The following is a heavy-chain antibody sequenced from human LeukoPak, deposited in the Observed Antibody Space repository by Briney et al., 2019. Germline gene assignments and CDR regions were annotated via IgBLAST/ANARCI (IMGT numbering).Heavy chain of an antibody. D-gene: IGHD6-25*01. CDR2: IREDGNRM. V-gene: IGHV3-30*02. CDR3: AKDILRGGYIFDS. CDR1: GFTFSSFD. J-gene: IGHJ4*02. Sequence: GGSLRLSCAASGFTFSSFDMHWVRQAPGKGLEWVAYIREDGNRMYYADSLKGRFTISRDNSKNTLYLQMNSLRSEDTAVYYCAKDILRGGYIFDSWGQGTLVSVSS.